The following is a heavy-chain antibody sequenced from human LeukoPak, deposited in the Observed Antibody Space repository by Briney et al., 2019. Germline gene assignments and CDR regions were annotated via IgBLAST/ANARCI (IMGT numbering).Heavy chain of an antibody. CDR2: MNPNSGNT. V-gene: IGHV1-8*01. CDR1: GYTFTSYD. J-gene: IGHJ4*02. CDR3: ARDPSQNDILTGYPSWYFDY. D-gene: IGHD3-9*01. Sequence: GASVKVSCKASGYTFTSYDINWVRQATGQGLEWMGWMNPNSGNTGYAQKFQGRVTMTRNTSISKAYMELSSLRAEDTAVYYCARDPSQNDILTGYPSWYFDYWGQGTLVTVSS.